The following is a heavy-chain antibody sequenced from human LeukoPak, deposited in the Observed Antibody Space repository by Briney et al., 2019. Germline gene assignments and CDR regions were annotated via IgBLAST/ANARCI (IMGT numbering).Heavy chain of an antibody. CDR2: IKSKTDGGTT. CDR1: GFTFSNAW. Sequence: PGGSLRLSCAASGFTFSNAWMSWVRQAPGKGLEWVGRIKSKTDGGTTDYAAPVKGRFTISRDDSKNTLYLQMNSLKTEDTAVYYCTTSYSGSYAGVGYWGQGTLVTVSS. CDR3: TTSYSGSYAGVGY. D-gene: IGHD1-26*01. J-gene: IGHJ4*02. V-gene: IGHV3-15*01.